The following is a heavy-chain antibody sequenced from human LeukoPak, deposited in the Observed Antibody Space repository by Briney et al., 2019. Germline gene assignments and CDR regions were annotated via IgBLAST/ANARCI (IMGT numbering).Heavy chain of an antibody. V-gene: IGHV1-18*01. Sequence: ASVKVSFKASGYTFTSYGISWVRQAPGQGLEWMGWINAYNGNTNYAQKLQGRVTMTTDTSTSTASIELRSLRSDDTAVYDCARDLGIAVAGSSSSHYYCGMDVGGEGTTVTVS. CDR3: ARDLGIAVAGSSSSHYYCGMDV. CDR1: GYTFTSYG. CDR2: INAYNGNT. D-gene: IGHD6-19*01. J-gene: IGHJ6*02.